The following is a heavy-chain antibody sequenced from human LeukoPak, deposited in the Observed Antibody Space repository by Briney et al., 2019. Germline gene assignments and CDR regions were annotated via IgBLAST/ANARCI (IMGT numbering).Heavy chain of an antibody. V-gene: IGHV3-9*01. CDR3: AKDLLDYYGSTSCLDY. D-gene: IGHD3-10*01. CDR1: GFTFDDYA. J-gene: IGHJ4*02. Sequence: PGGSLRLSCAASGFTFDDYAMHWVRQAPGKGLEWVSGISWNGGSTGYADSVKGRFAISRDNAKNSLYLQMNSLRAEDTALYYCAKDLLDYYGSTSCLDYWGQGTLVTVSS. CDR2: ISWNGGST.